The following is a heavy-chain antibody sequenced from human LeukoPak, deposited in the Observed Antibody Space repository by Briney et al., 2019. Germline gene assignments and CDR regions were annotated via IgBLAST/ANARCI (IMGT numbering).Heavy chain of an antibody. D-gene: IGHD6-13*01. CDR3: TTERPGSNSWYWDY. J-gene: IGHJ4*02. CDR2: IKSKSDGGTT. CDR1: GFTFSNDW. Sequence: PGGALRLSCAAPGFTFSNDWMSWVRQAPGKGLERVGRIKSKSDGGTTDYAAPEKGRFTISRDDSKNTLYLQMNSLKTEDTAVYYCTTERPGSNSWYWDYWGQGTLVTVSS. V-gene: IGHV3-15*01.